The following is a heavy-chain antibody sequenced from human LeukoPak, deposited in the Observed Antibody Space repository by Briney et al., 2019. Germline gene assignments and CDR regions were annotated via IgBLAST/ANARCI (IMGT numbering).Heavy chain of an antibody. CDR3: ARDYPADY. CDR1: GFTFSSYP. V-gene: IGHV3-30-3*01. J-gene: IGHJ4*02. CDR2: ISSDGSDK. Sequence: GGSLRLSCAASGFTFSSYPIHWVRQAPGKGLDWVALISSDGSDKKYADSVKGCFTISRDNSKNTLYLQMHSLRVEDTAVYYCARDYPADYWGQGTLVTVSS.